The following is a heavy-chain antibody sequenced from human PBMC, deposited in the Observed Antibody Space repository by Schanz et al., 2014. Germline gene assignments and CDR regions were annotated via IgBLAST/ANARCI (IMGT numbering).Heavy chain of an antibody. CDR1: GFTFSSYS. CDR2: ISTGRYL. D-gene: IGHD1-26*01. J-gene: IGHJ4*02. CDR3: ARDPVEGAPTPYYFDS. V-gene: IGHV3-21*01. Sequence: EVQLLESGGGLVKPGGSLRLSCAASGFTFSSYSLAWVRQAPGKGLEWVSFISTGRYLYYPDSVKGRFTISRDNTKNSVFLQMSSLRVEDTGLYFCARDPVEGAPTPYYFDSWGPGTLVTVSS.